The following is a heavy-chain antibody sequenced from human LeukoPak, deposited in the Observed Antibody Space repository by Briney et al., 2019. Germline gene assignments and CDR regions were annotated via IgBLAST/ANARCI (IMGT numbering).Heavy chain of an antibody. D-gene: IGHD6-13*01. CDR3: AKAFSSSWYPPGWFDP. Sequence: GGSLRLSCAASGFTFSSYAMSWVRQAPGKGLEWVSAISGSGGSTYYADSVKGRFTISRDNSKNTLYLQMNSLRAEGTAVYYCAKAFSSSWYPPGWFDPWGQGTLVTVSS. CDR1: GFTFSSYA. V-gene: IGHV3-23*01. J-gene: IGHJ5*02. CDR2: ISGSGGST.